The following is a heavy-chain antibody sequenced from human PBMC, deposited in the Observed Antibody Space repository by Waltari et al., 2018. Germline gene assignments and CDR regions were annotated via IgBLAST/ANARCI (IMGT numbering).Heavy chain of an antibody. V-gene: IGHV3-48*01. CDR2: ISSSSSTI. J-gene: IGHJ4*02. CDR3: ARGGLNWNYRSFDY. CDR1: GFTFSSYS. D-gene: IGHD1-7*01. Sequence: EVQLVESGGGLVQPGGSLRLSCAASGFTFSSYSMNWVRQAPGKGLEWVSYISSSSSTIYYADSVKGRFTISRDNAKNSLYLQMNSLRAEDTAVYYCARGGLNWNYRSFDYWGQGTLVTVSS.